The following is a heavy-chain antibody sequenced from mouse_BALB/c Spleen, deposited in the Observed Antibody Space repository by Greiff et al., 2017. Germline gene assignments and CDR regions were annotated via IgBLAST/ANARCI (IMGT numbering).Heavy chain of an antibody. CDR1: GYAFTSYY. CDR2: IDPYNGGT. J-gene: IGHJ3*01. CDR3: AKGGLFAY. V-gene: IGHV1S135*01. Sequence: VQLKQSGPELVKPGASVKVSCKASGYAFTSYYMHWVKQSHGKSLEWIGYIDPYNGGTSYNQKFKGKATLTVDKSSSTAYMHLNSLTSEDSAVYCCAKGGLFAYWGQGTLVTVSA.